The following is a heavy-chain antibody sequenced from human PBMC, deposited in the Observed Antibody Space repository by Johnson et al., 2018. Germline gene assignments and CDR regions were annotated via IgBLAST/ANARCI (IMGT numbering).Heavy chain of an antibody. V-gene: IGHV3-21*01. Sequence: VQLVESGGGLVKPGGSLRLSCAASGFTFSSYSMNWVRQAPGKGLEWVSSISSSSSYIYYADSVKGRCTISRDNAQNSLYRQMNSLRAEDTAVYYCARVDYVNYYHYGMDVWGQGTTATVSS. CDR3: ARVDYVNYYHYGMDV. CDR2: ISSSSSYI. CDR1: GFTFSSYS. J-gene: IGHJ6*02. D-gene: IGHD4-17*01.